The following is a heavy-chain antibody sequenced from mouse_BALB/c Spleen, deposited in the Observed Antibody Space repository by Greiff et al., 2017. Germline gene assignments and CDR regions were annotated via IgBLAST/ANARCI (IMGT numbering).Heavy chain of an antibody. CDR3: ARDGSCFDY. CDR1: GFNIKDTD. V-gene: IGHV14-3*02. Sequence: VQLQQSGAELVKPGASVKLSCTASGFNIKDTDMHWVKQRPEQGLEWIGRIDTANGNTKYDPKFQGKATITADTSSNTAYLQLSSLKSEDTAVYYCARDGSCFDYWGQGTTLTVSS. J-gene: IGHJ2*01. CDR2: IDTANGNT. D-gene: IGHD2-3*01.